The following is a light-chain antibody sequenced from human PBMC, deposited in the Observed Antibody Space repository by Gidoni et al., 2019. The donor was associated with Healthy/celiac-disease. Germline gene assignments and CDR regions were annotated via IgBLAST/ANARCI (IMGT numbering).Light chain of an antibody. CDR1: SRDVGGYNY. CDR3: SSYAGSNNLV. V-gene: IGLV2-8*01. Sequence: QSALTQPPSASESPGQSVTISCTGTSRDVGGYNYVSWYQQHPGKAPKLMIYEVSKRPSGVPDRFSGSKSGNTASLTVSGLQAEDEADYYCSSYAGSNNLVFGGGTKLTVL. CDR2: EVS. J-gene: IGLJ2*01.